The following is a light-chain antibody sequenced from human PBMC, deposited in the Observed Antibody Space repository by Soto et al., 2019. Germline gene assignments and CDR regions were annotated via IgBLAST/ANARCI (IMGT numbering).Light chain of an antibody. V-gene: IGKV3-20*01. J-gene: IGKJ4*01. CDR2: GAS. CDR1: QSVSSN. Sequence: ETVLTQSPATLSVSPGERATLSCRSSQSVSSNLAWYQQKPGQAPQLLIYGASTRATDIPDRFSGSGSGTDVTLNISRMDPEDGAVYYGQPSGSSPLTVGGGTKLDIK. CDR3: QPSGSSPLT.